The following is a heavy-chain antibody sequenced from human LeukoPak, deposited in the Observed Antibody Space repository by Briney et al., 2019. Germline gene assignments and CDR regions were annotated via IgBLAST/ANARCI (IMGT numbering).Heavy chain of an antibody. Sequence: GGSLRLSCAASRFTFSSFDMHWVRQAPGKGLEWVTFIRFDGSNKYYADSVKGRFTISRDNSKNTLYLQMSSLRPEDTAVYYCARQIAVSIDSWGQGTLVTVSS. CDR1: RFTFSSFD. D-gene: IGHD6-19*01. J-gene: IGHJ4*02. V-gene: IGHV3-30*02. CDR3: ARQIAVSIDS. CDR2: IRFDGSNK.